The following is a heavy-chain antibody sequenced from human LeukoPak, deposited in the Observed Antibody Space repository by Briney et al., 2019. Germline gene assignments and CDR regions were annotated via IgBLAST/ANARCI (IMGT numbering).Heavy chain of an antibody. CDR1: GGSFSSGSYY. D-gene: IGHD6-13*01. Sequence: SETLSLTCTVSGGSFSSGSYYWSWIRQPPGKGLERIGYIYYSGSTNYNPSLKSRVTISVDTSKNQFSLKLSSVTAADTAVYYCARVGSSSWYSHKTPFDYWGQGTLVTVSS. V-gene: IGHV4-61*01. CDR3: ARVGSSSWYSHKTPFDY. J-gene: IGHJ4*02. CDR2: IYYSGST.